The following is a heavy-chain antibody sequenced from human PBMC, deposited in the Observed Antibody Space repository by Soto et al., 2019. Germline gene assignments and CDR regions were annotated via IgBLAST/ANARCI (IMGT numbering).Heavy chain of an antibody. D-gene: IGHD6-13*01. CDR3: ARTPGQQLVHPMFDY. Sequence: HSETLSLRCAVCGGSFCGYYWSWIRQPPGKGLEWIGEINHSGSTNYNPSLKSRVTISVDTSKNQFSLKLSSVTAADTAVYYCARTPGQQLVHPMFDYWGQGTLVTVSS. J-gene: IGHJ4*02. CDR2: INHSGST. V-gene: IGHV4-34*01. CDR1: GGSFCGYY.